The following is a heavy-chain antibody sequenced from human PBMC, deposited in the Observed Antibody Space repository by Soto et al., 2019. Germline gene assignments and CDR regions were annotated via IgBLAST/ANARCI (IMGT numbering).Heavy chain of an antibody. D-gene: IGHD2-2*01. CDR3: ARVSLLPAAMGYFDY. V-gene: IGHV3-7*01. CDR2: IKQDGSEK. CDR1: GFTFSSYW. J-gene: IGHJ4*02. Sequence: EVQLVESGGGLVQPGGSLRLSCAASGFTFSSYWMSWVRQAPGKGLEWVANIKQDGSEKYYVDSVKGRFTISGDNAKNSLYLQMNSLRAEDTAVYYCARVSLLPAAMGYFDYWGQGTLVTVSS.